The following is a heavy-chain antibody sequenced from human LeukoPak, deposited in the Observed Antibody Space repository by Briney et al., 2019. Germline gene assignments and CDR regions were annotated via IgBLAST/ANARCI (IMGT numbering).Heavy chain of an antibody. CDR3: ARHSGIAAANWFDP. Sequence: PSETLSLTCTVSGGSISSYYWSWIRQPPGKGLEWIGYIYYSGSTNYNPSLKSRVTITVDTSKNQFSLKLSSVTAADTAVYYCARHSGIAAANWFDPWGQGTLVTVSS. J-gene: IGHJ5*02. CDR2: IYYSGST. D-gene: IGHD6-13*01. V-gene: IGHV4-59*08. CDR1: GGSISSYY.